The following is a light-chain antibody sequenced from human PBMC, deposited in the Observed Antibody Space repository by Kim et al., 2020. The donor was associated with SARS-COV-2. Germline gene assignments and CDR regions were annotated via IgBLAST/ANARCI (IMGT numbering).Light chain of an antibody. J-gene: IGKJ4*01. Sequence: DIQLTQSPSSLSASVGDRVTITCRASQDIRDDLGWYQHKPGKAPKRLIYAASSLQSWVPSRFSGSGSGTDFTLTISSLQPEDFATYYCLQHNTYRLTFGGGTKVDIK. V-gene: IGKV1-17*01. CDR3: LQHNTYRLT. CDR2: AAS. CDR1: QDIRDD.